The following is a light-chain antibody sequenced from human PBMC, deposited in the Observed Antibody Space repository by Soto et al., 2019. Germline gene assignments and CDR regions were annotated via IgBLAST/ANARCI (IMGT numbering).Light chain of an antibody. Sequence: LTQPASVSGSPGQSITISCTGTNSDLGTYNLVSWYQQHPGKAPKTIIYEVTKRPSGVSKRFSGSKSGNTASLTLSGLQAEDEADYYCCSYVGSNIFYVFGTGTKVTVL. V-gene: IGLV2-23*02. CDR2: EVT. J-gene: IGLJ1*01. CDR3: CSYVGSNIFYV. CDR1: NSDLGTYNL.